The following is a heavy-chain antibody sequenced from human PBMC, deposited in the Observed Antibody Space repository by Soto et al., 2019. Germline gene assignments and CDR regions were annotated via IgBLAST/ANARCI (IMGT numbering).Heavy chain of an antibody. CDR1: GFTFSSYG. J-gene: IGHJ4*02. CDR3: ARARDAYNSLDY. Sequence: PGGSLRLSCAASGFTFSSYGMHWVRQAPGKGLEWVELIWYDGSNKYYEDSVKGRFTISRDNSKNTLYLQMNGLRAEDTAVYYCARARDAYNSLDYWGQGTLVTVSS. D-gene: IGHD1-1*01. V-gene: IGHV3-33*01. CDR2: IWYDGSNK.